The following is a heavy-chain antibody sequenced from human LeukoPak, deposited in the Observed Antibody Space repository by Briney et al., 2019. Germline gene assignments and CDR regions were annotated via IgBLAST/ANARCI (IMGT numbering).Heavy chain of an antibody. V-gene: IGHV3-30*18. CDR3: AKDATRTYYDILTGYGYLDY. Sequence: GGSLRLSCAASGFTFSSYGMHWVRQAPGKGLEWVAVISYDGSNKYYADSVKGRFTISRDNSKNTLYLQMNSLRAEDTAVYYCAKDATRTYYDILTGYGYLDYWGQGTLVTVSS. D-gene: IGHD3-9*01. CDR2: ISYDGSNK. CDR1: GFTFSSYG. J-gene: IGHJ4*02.